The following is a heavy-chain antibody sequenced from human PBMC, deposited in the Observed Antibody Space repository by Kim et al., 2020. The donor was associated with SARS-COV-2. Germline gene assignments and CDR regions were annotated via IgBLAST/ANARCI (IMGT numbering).Heavy chain of an antibody. CDR2: IYYSGST. V-gene: IGHV4-31*03. J-gene: IGHJ4*02. CDR3: ARECKGVCPDY. CDR1: GGSISSGGYY. Sequence: SETLSLTCTVSGGSISSGGYYWSWIGQHPGKGLEWIGYIYYSGSTYYNPSLKSRVTISVDTSKNQFSLKLSSVTAADTAVYYCARECKGVCPDYWGQGTLVTVSS.